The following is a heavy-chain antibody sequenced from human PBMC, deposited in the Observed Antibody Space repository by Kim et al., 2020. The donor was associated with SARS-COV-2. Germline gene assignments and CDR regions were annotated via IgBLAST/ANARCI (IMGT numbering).Heavy chain of an antibody. V-gene: IGHV1-18*01. CDR3: ARIGSNPIVDYYYYYGMDV. D-gene: IGHD2-21*01. CDR2: ISAYNGNT. CDR1: GYTFTSYG. J-gene: IGHJ6*02. Sequence: ASVKVSCKASGYTFTSYGISWVRQAPGQGLEWMGWISAYNGNTNYAQKLQGRVTMTTDTSTSTAYMELRSLRSDDTAVYYCARIGSNPIVDYYYYYGMDVWGQGTTVTVSS.